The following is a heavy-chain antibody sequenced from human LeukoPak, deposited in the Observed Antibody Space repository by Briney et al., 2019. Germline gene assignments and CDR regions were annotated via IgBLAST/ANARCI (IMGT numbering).Heavy chain of an antibody. CDR2: INTDGTVT. V-gene: IGHV3-74*01. D-gene: IGHD6-19*01. CDR1: GFTFSKYW. J-gene: IGHJ4*02. CDR3: ATKQWLAPPPDS. Sequence: RTGGSLRLPCAASGFTFSKYWMLWVRQAPGKGLESVSRINTDGTVTTYADSVKGRFTVSRDNADNTMFLQMNSVRDEDTAVYYCATKQWLAPPPDSWGQGTPVTVSS.